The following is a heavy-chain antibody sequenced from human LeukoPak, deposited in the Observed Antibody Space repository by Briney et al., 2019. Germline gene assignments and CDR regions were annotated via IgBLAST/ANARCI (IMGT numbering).Heavy chain of an antibody. CDR1: GGSFSGFY. J-gene: IGHJ4*02. CDR2: INHRGST. CDR3: ARAPSNSSGYYGFDY. V-gene: IGHV4-34*01. Sequence: PSETLSLTCAVYGGSFSGFYWSWIRQPPGKGLEWIGEINHRGSTNYNPSLKSRVTISVDTSKNQFSLKLSSVTAADTAVYYCARAPSNSSGYYGFDYWGQGTLVTVSS. D-gene: IGHD3-22*01.